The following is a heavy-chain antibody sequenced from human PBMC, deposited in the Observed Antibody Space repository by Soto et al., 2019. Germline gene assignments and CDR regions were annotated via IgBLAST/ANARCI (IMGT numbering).Heavy chain of an antibody. Sequence: PGGSLRLSCAASGFNFSSYAMSWVRQATGKGLEWVSAISGSGGSTYYADSVKGRFTISRDNSKSTLYLQMNSLRAEDTAVYYCAKDRIFGVVTRPYYFDYWGQGTLVTVSS. CDR3: AKDRIFGVVTRPYYFDY. D-gene: IGHD3-3*01. V-gene: IGHV3-23*01. CDR2: ISGSGGST. CDR1: GFNFSSYA. J-gene: IGHJ4*02.